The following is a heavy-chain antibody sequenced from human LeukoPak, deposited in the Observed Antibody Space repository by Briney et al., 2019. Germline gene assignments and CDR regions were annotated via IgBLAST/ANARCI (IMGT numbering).Heavy chain of an antibody. J-gene: IGHJ5*02. D-gene: IGHD1-7*01. CDR3: ARDNYAGANWSDP. CDR1: GGTFSSYA. CDR2: IIPIFGTA. V-gene: IGHV1-69*05. Sequence: SVKVSCKASGGTFSSYAISWVRQAPGQGLEWMGGIIPIFGTANYAQKFQGRVTITTDESTSTAYMELSSLRSEDTAVYYCARDNYAGANWSDPWGQGTLVTVSS.